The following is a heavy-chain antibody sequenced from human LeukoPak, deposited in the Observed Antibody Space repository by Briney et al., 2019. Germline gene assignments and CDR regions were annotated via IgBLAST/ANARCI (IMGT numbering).Heavy chain of an antibody. V-gene: IGHV3-23*01. CDR2: IGASGGST. CDR3: TTDISAVLY. D-gene: IGHD1-14*01. CDR1: GFTFSSYA. J-gene: IGHJ4*02. Sequence: PGGSLRLSCATSGFTFSSYAMSWVRQAPGKGLEWVSGIGASGGSTYYADSVKGRFTISRDNSKNTLYLQMSSLKTEDTAVYYCTTDISAVLYWGQGTLVTVSS.